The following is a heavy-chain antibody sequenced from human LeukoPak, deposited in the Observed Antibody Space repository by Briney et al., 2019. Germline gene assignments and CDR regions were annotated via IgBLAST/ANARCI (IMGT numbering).Heavy chain of an antibody. D-gene: IGHD5-18*01. Sequence: SGGSLRLSCAASGFMFSDYDMHWVRQAPGKGLEYVSHIVANGDRTYYAISVKGRFTISRDNSKNTLYLQVGSLRAEDMAVYYCARGRGYIYGYDYWGQGTLVTVSS. J-gene: IGHJ4*02. CDR2: IVANGDRT. CDR3: ARGRGYIYGYDY. CDR1: GFMFSDYD. V-gene: IGHV3-64*01.